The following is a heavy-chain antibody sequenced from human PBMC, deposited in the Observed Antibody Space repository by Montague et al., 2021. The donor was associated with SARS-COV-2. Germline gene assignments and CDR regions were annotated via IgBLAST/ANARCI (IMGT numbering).Heavy chain of an antibody. J-gene: IGHJ4*02. Sequence: SLRLSCAASGFTFDNYAMHWVRQAPGKGPEWVSGISWNSDSIAYADSVKGRFTISRDNAKSSLYLQMNSLRVEDTAFYYCAKQRTIFGVVPKRYFDYWGQGTLVTVSS. D-gene: IGHD3-3*01. CDR3: AKQRTIFGVVPKRYFDY. V-gene: IGHV3-9*01. CDR1: GFTFDNYA. CDR2: ISWNSDSI.